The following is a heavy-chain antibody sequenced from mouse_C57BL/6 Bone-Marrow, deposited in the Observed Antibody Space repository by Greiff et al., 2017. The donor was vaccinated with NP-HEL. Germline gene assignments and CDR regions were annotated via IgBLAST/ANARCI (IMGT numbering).Heavy chain of an antibody. CDR1: GYAFTNYL. J-gene: IGHJ1*03. D-gene: IGHD1-1*01. V-gene: IGHV1-54*01. CDR3: ARELRWYFGV. CDR2: INPGSGGT. Sequence: VQLQQSGAELVRPGTSVKVSCKASGYAFTNYLIEWVKQRPGQGLEWIGVINPGSGGTNYNEKFKGKATLTADKSSSTAYMQLNSLTSEDSAVYVGARELRWYFGVWGTGTTVTVSS.